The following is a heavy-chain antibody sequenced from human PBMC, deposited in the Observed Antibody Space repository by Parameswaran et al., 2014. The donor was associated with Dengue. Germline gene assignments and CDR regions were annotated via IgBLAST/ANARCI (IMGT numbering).Heavy chain of an antibody. D-gene: IGHD5-18*01. V-gene: IGHV4-34*01. Sequence: ASETLSLTCAVYGGSFSGYYWSWIRQPPGKGLEWIGEINHSGSTNYNPSLKSRVTISVDTSKNQFSLKLSSVTAADTAVYYCARGFNLQLWPNYYYYYYMDVWGKGTTVTVSS. CDR3: ARGFNLQLWPNYYYYYYMDV. CDR1: GGSFSGYY. J-gene: IGHJ6*03. CDR2: INHSGST.